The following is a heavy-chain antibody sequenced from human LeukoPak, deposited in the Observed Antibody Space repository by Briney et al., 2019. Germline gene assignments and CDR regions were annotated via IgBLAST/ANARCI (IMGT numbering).Heavy chain of an antibody. J-gene: IGHJ4*02. CDR2: TFLNDSAT. CDR3: ARHRRYNYCYSDY. V-gene: IGHV5-51*01. D-gene: IGHD5-18*01. Sequence: RGEPLKISCKGSGYSFTNYWIGWVRQMPGKGLEWMGITFLNDSATRYSPSFQDLVTISVDKSISTAYLQWSSLKASDTAMYYCARHRRYNYCYSDYWGQGTLVTASS. CDR1: GYSFTNYW.